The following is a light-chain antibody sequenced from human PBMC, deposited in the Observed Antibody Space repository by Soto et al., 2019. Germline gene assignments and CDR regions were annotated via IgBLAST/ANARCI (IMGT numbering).Light chain of an antibody. Sequence: EIVLTQSPGTLSLSPGESATLSCMASQSLTNSRLAWSQQKPGQAPKLLIYGGCNRATGIPDRFSRSASGTDFTLTISRLEPEDFSVYYCQQWSSSPRNFGHGTKLEIK. CDR1: QSLTNSR. V-gene: IGKV3-20*01. CDR2: GGC. CDR3: QQWSSSPRN. J-gene: IGKJ2*01.